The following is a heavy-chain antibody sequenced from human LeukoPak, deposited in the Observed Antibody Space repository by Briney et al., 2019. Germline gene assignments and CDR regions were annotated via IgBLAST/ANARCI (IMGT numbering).Heavy chain of an antibody. V-gene: IGHV6-1*01. J-gene: IGHJ5*02. D-gene: IGHD3-10*01. CDR3: ARDLGPGRAFWFDP. Sequence: SQTLSLTCAVSGDSFSSTSAGWNWLRQSPSRGLEWLGRTYYRSRWYTDYAVSVESQVTIKPDTSKNHFSLQLNSVTPEDPAVYYCARDLGPGRAFWFDPWGQGTLVIVSS. CDR2: TYYRSRWYT. CDR1: GDSFSSTSAG.